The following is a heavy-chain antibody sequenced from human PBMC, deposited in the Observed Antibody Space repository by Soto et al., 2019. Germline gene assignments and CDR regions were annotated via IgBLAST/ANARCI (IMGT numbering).Heavy chain of an antibody. CDR3: STDRWLPIGHDY. Sequence: GGSLRLSCAAAGFTFSHAWMSWVRQAPGKGLEWVGRIKSNIDGGTTDYAAPVKDRFTISRDDSKNTLYLQMNSLKTEDTPVYYCSTDRWLPIGHDYWGQGTMVTVSS. D-gene: IGHD6-19*01. CDR2: IKSNIDGGTT. CDR1: GFTFSHAW. V-gene: IGHV3-15*01. J-gene: IGHJ4*02.